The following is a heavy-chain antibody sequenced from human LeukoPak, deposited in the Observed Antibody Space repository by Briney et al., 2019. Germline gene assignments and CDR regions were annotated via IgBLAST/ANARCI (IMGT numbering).Heavy chain of an antibody. D-gene: IGHD6-6*01. CDR1: GFTFSSYW. Sequence: GGSLRLSCAASGFTFSSYWMSWVRQAPGKGLEWVANIKQDGSEKYYADSVKGRFTISRDNSKNTLYLQMNSLRAEDTAVYYCARDSYSSSSRVYYYYYMDVWGKGTTVTVSS. CDR3: ARDSYSSSSRVYYYYYMDV. V-gene: IGHV3-7*03. CDR2: IKQDGSEK. J-gene: IGHJ6*03.